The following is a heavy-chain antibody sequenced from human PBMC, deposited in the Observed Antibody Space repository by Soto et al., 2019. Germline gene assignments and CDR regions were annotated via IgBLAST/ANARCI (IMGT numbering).Heavy chain of an antibody. CDR2: ISASGGGT. J-gene: IGHJ1*01. CDR3: AKDLKIWNQLIEYFQD. CDR1: GFTFSSYA. V-gene: IGHV3-23*01. Sequence: GSLRLSCAASGFTFSSYAMSWVRQAPGKGLECVSGISASGGGTRYADSVKGRFTISRDNSKNMLYLQMNSLRADDTAVYYCAKDLKIWNQLIEYFQDWGQGTLVTVSS. D-gene: IGHD1-1*01.